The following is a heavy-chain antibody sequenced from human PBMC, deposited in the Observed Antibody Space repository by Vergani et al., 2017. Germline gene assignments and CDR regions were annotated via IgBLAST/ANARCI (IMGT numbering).Heavy chain of an antibody. CDR1: GFTFSSYA. J-gene: IGHJ4*02. CDR3: AKGFGRFCTNGVCPYFDY. D-gene: IGHD2-8*01. CDR2: ISGSGDST. V-gene: IGHV3-23*01. Sequence: EVQLLESGGGLVQPGGSLRLSCAASGFTFSSYAMSWVRQAPGKGLGWVSVISGSGDSTYYADSVKGRFTISRDNSKNTLYLQMSSLRAEDTAVYYCAKGFGRFCTNGVCPYFDYWGQGALVTVSS.